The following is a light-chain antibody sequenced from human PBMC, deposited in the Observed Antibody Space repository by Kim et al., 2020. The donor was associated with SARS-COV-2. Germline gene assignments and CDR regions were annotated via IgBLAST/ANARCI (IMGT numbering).Light chain of an antibody. CDR1: QSFNNV. Sequence: ACVGDRGTSNGRASQSFNNVLAWFQQKPGKDPKLLIHKASTLLSAVPSRFSGRGSATEFTLTISSLQPDDFGTYYCQQYKTDPWRIGPGTKVDIK. CDR2: KAS. V-gene: IGKV1-5*03. J-gene: IGKJ1*01. CDR3: QQYKTDPWR.